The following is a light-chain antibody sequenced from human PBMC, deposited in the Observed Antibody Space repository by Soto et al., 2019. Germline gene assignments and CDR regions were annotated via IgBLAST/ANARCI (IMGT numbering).Light chain of an antibody. CDR2: EVS. CDR3: ISYSGSTLYV. CDR1: SSDVGCYNY. V-gene: IGLV2-8*01. Sequence: QSALTQPPSASGSPGQSVTISCTGTSSDVGCYNYVSWYQQHPGKAPKLMIYEVSKRPSGVPDRFSGSKSGNTASLTVSGLQDEDEADYYCISYSGSTLYVFGTGTKLTVL. J-gene: IGLJ1*01.